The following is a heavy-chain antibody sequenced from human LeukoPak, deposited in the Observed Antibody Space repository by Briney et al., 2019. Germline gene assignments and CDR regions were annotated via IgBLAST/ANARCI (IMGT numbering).Heavy chain of an antibody. CDR3: ARSPQGTATTANWLDP. D-gene: IGHD4-17*01. CDR2: MSYSGRT. J-gene: IGHJ5*02. V-gene: IGHV4-39*07. Sequence: SETLSLTCTVSGGSISISNYYWGWIRQPPGKGLEWIGSMSYSGRTYYNPSLKTRVTVSLDTSKNQFSLNLISVTAADAAVYYCARSPQGTATTANWLDPWGQGTLVTVSS. CDR1: GGSISISNYY.